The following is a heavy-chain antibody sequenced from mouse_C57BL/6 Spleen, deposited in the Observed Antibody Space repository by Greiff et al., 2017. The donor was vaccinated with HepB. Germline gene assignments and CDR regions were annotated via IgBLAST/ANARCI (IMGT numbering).Heavy chain of an antibody. CDR3: ARPPYITTALDY. Sequence: VQLQESGTELVKPGASVKLSCKASGYTFTSYWMHWVKQRPGQGLEWIGNINPSNGGTNYNEKFKSKATLTVDKSSSTAYMQLSSLTSEDSAVYYCARPPYITTALDYWGQGTTLTVSS. CDR2: INPSNGGT. J-gene: IGHJ2*01. V-gene: IGHV1-53*01. D-gene: IGHD1-2*01. CDR1: GYTFTSYW.